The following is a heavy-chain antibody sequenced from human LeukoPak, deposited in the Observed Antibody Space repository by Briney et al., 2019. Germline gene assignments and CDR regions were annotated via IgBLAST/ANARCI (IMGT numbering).Heavy chain of an antibody. D-gene: IGHD3-22*01. J-gene: IGHJ4*02. Sequence: SETLSLTCAVSGYSISSGYYWGWIRQPPGKGLEWIRSIYHSGSTYYNPSLKSRVTISVDTSKNQFSLKLSSVTAADTAVYYCARGKYYYDSSGYLPLDYWGQGTLVTVSS. V-gene: IGHV4-38-2*01. CDR1: GYSISSGYY. CDR3: ARGKYYYDSSGYLPLDY. CDR2: IYHSGST.